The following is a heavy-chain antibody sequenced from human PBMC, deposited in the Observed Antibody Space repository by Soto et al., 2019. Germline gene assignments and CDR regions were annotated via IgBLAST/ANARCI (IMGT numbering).Heavy chain of an antibody. CDR3: ASAKPNIVVVPAATVLLSY. Sequence: SETLSLTCAVYGGSFSGYYWSWIRQPPGKGLEWIGEINHSGSTNYNPSLKSRVTISVDTSKNQFSLKLSSVTAADTAVYYCASAKPNIVVVPAATVLLSYWGQGTLVTVSS. D-gene: IGHD2-2*01. CDR1: GGSFSGYY. J-gene: IGHJ4*02. V-gene: IGHV4-34*01. CDR2: INHSGST.